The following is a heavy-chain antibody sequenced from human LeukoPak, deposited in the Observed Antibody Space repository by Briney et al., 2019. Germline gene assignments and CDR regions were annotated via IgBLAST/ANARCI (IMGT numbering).Heavy chain of an antibody. V-gene: IGHV3-23*01. Sequence: PGGSLRLSCAASGFTFSSYAMSWARQAPGKGLEWVSAISGSAGNIYYADSVKGRFTISRDNSKNTLYLQMNSLRAEDTAVYYCAKESKTRIAALDFWGQGTLVTVSS. CDR3: AKESKTRIAALDF. CDR2: ISGSAGNI. D-gene: IGHD6-13*01. J-gene: IGHJ4*02. CDR1: GFTFSSYA.